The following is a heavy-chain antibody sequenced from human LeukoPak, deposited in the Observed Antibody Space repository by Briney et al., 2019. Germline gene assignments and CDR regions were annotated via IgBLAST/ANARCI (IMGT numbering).Heavy chain of an antibody. CDR2: IKSDGSST. CDR3: ARSDWFDP. Sequence: PGGSLRLSCAASGFTFSSHWMHWVRQAPGKGLVWVSRIKSDGSSTYYADSVKGRFTISRDNAKNTLYLQMNSLRAEDTAVYYCARSDWFDPWGQGTLVTVSS. V-gene: IGHV3-74*01. CDR1: GFTFSSHW. J-gene: IGHJ5*02.